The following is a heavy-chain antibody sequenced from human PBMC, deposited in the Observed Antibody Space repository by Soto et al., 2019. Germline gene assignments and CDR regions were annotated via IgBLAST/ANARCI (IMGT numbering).Heavy chain of an antibody. CDR1: GFTVSSNY. CDR3: ASLYCGGDCYSDYYYGMDV. D-gene: IGHD2-21*02. CDR2: IYSGGST. J-gene: IGHJ6*02. V-gene: IGHV3-53*01. Sequence: EVQLVESGGGLIQPGGSLRLSCAASGFTVSSNYMSWVRRAPGKGLEWVSVIYSGGSTYYADSVKGRFTISRDNSKNTLYLQMNSLRAEDTAVYYCASLYCGGDCYSDYYYGMDVWGQGTTVTVSS.